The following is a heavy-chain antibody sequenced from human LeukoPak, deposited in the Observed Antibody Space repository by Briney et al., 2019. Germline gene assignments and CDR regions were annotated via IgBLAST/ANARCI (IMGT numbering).Heavy chain of an antibody. Sequence: GGSLRLSXAASGFTFDDYGMGWVRQAPGKGLEWVSAINWNGGSVGYADSVKGRFTISRDNAKNSLYLQMNNLRAEDTALYYCAKLPGVSAAGYSDYWGQGTLVTVSS. CDR2: INWNGGSV. CDR3: AKLPGVSAAGYSDY. J-gene: IGHJ4*02. D-gene: IGHD6-13*01. V-gene: IGHV3-20*04. CDR1: GFTFDDYG.